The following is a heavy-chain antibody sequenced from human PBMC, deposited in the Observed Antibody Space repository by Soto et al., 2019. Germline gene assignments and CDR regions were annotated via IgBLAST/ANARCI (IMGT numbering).Heavy chain of an antibody. D-gene: IGHD7-27*01. CDR3: AKNWNWGSLVH. CDR1: GGSISSGDYY. Sequence: SETLSLTCTVSGGSISSGDYYWSWIRQPPGKGLEWIGYIYYSGSTYYNPSLKSRVTISVDTPKNQFSLKLSSVTAADTAVYYCAKNWNWGSLVHWGQGTPVTVSS. CDR2: IYYSGST. J-gene: IGHJ4*02. V-gene: IGHV4-30-4*01.